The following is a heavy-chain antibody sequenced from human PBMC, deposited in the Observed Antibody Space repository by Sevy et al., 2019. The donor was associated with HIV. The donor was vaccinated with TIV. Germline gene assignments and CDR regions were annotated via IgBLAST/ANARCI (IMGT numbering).Heavy chain of an antibody. CDR3: ARERDRQALNV. J-gene: IGHJ3*01. V-gene: IGHV3-30-3*01. Sequence: GGSLRLSCAASGFTFGSYAMHWVRQAPGKGLEWLAFISYDGSRKYYADSGKGRFTISKDNSKNTLFMQVNSLRAEDTALYYCARERDRQALNVWGQGTMVTVSS. CDR1: GFTFGSYA. CDR2: ISYDGSRK.